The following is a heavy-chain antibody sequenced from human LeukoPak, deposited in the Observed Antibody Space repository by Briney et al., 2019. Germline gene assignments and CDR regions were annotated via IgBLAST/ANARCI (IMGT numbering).Heavy chain of an antibody. CDR3: ASRRDGYNYGSGY. CDR2: IYYSGST. Sequence: SETLSLTCTVSGGSISSSSYYWGWIRQPPGKGLEWIGSIYYSGSTYYNPSLKSRVTISVDTSKNQFSLKLSSVTAADTAVYYCASRRDGYNYGSGYWGQGTLVTVSS. CDR1: GGSISSSSYY. J-gene: IGHJ4*02. V-gene: IGHV4-39*01. D-gene: IGHD5-24*01.